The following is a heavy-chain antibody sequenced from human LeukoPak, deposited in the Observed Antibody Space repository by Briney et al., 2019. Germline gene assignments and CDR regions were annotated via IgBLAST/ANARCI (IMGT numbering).Heavy chain of an antibody. CDR2: ISSSGSTI. D-gene: IGHD6-6*01. CDR1: GFTFSSYA. J-gene: IGHJ3*02. Sequence: GGSLRLSCAASGFTFSSYAMAWVRQAPGKGPEWVSYISSSGSTIYYADSVKGRFTISRDNAKNSLYLQMNSLRAEDTAVYYCARFRGIAARRLLNAFDIWGQGTMVTVSS. CDR3: ARFRGIAARRLLNAFDI. V-gene: IGHV3-48*04.